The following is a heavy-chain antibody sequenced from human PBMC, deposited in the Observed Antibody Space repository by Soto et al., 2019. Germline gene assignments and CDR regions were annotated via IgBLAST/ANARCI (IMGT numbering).Heavy chain of an antibody. J-gene: IGHJ4*02. V-gene: IGHV4-59*01. CDR3: ARATRYYFDY. CDR2: IYYSGST. Sequence: SETLSLTCTVSGGSISSYYWSWIRQPPGKGLEWIGYIYYSGSTNYNPSLKSRVTISVDTSKNQFSLKLSSVTAADTAVYYCARATRYYFDYWGQGTLVTV. CDR1: GGSISSYY.